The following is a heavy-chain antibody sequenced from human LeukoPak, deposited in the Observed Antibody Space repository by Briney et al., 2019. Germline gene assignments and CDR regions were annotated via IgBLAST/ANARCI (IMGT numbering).Heavy chain of an antibody. J-gene: IGHJ6*02. CDR1: GGTFRSYV. V-gene: IGHV1-69*13. CDR3: ARDPGDTAMVFMDV. Sequence: GASVKVSCKASGGTFRSYVISWVRQAPGQGLEWMGGIIPIFGTANYAQKFQGRVTITADESTSTAYMELSSLRSEDTAVYYCARDPGDTAMVFMDVWGQGTTVTVSS. CDR2: IIPIFGTA. D-gene: IGHD5-18*01.